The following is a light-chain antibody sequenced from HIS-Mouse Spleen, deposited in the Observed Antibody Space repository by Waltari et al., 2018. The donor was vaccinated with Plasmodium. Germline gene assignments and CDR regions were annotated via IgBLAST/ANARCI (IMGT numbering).Light chain of an antibody. J-gene: IGLJ3*02. Sequence: QSALTQPASVSGSPGQSITISCTGTSSDVGSYNLVSWYQQRPGKAPKRMIYEGSKRSSGVSNRFSGSKSGNTASLTISGLQAEDEADYYCCSYAGSSTVFGGGTKLTVL. CDR2: EGS. CDR1: SSDVGSYNL. CDR3: CSYAGSSTV. V-gene: IGLV2-23*01.